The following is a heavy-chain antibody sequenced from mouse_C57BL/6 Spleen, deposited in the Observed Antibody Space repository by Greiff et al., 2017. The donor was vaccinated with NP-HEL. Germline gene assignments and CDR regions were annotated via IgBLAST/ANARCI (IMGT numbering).Heavy chain of an antibody. J-gene: IGHJ4*01. CDR3: AIERVYCGSSLDAMDY. V-gene: IGHV1-74*01. CDR2: IHPSDSDT. D-gene: IGHD1-1*01. CDR1: GYTFTSYW. Sequence: QVQLQQPGAELVKPGASVKVSCKASGYTFTSYWMHWVKQRPGQGLEWIGRIHPSDSDTNYNQKFKGKATLTVDKSSSTAYMQLSSLTSEDSAVYYCAIERVYCGSSLDAMDYWGQGTSVTVSS.